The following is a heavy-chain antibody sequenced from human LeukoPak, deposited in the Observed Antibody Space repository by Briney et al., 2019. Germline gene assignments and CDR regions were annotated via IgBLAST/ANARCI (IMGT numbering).Heavy chain of an antibody. CDR2: INPNSGGT. Sequence: ASVNASCKASGYTFTGYYMHWVRQAPGQGLEWMGRINPNSGGTNYAQKFQGRVTMTRDTSISTAYMEPSRLRSDDTAVYYCAREDFTRGPFSKTIDYWGQGTLVTVSS. V-gene: IGHV1-2*06. CDR3: AREDFTRGPFSKTIDY. J-gene: IGHJ4*02. D-gene: IGHD2-8*01. CDR1: GYTFTGYY.